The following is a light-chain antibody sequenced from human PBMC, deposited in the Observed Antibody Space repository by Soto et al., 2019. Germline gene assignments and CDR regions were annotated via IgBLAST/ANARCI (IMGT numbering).Light chain of an antibody. CDR1: QSVSSY. CDR2: GTS. V-gene: IGKV3-15*01. Sequence: EIVLTQSPATLSLSPGERATLSCRASQSVSSYLAWYQQKPGQSPRLLIYGTSIRAAETPARFSGSGSETEFTLTISSLQSEDFAVYYCQQYNRWPLTFGGGTKVDIK. J-gene: IGKJ4*01. CDR3: QQYNRWPLT.